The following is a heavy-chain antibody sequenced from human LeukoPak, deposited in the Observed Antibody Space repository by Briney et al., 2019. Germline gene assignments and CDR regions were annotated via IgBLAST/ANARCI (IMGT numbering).Heavy chain of an antibody. CDR1: GYTFTGYY. J-gene: IGHJ5*02. CDR3: ARSGNYYDSSGYRSRPRNWFDP. V-gene: IGHV1-2*02. CDR2: INPNSGGT. Sequence: ASVKVSCKASGYTFTGYYMHWVRQAPGQGLEWMGWINPNSGGTNYAQKFQGRVTMTRDTSISTAYMELSRLRSDDTAVYYCARSGNYYDSSGYRSRPRNWFDPWGQGTLVTVYS. D-gene: IGHD3-22*01.